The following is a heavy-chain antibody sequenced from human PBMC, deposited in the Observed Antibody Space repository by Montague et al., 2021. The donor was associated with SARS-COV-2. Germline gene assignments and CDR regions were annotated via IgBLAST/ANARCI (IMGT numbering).Heavy chain of an antibody. D-gene: IGHD1-1*01. CDR2: IYSSGTT. Sequence: SETLSLTCTVYNASISNYYWSWLRQAPGKGLEWIGQIYSSGTTNYNPSLKSRVTISVDTANDHFSLYLTSVTAADTAVYYCARGEHWFEPWGQGTLVTVSS. CDR3: ARGEHWFEP. J-gene: IGHJ5*02. CDR1: NASISNYY. V-gene: IGHV4-59*01.